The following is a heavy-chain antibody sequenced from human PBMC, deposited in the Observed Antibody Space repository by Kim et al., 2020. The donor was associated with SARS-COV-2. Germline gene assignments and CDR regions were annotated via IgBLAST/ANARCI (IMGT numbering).Heavy chain of an antibody. J-gene: IGHJ4*02. Sequence: GGSLRLSCAASGFTFRSYAMSWVRQAPGKGLEWVSGISGSGGSTYYADSVKGRFTISRDNSKNTLYLQMNSLRAADTAVYYCAKGVGGTYDSSGYYLYYFDYWGQGTLVTVSS. V-gene: IGHV3-23*01. CDR1: GFTFRSYA. D-gene: IGHD3-22*01. CDR2: ISGSGGST. CDR3: AKGVGGTYDSSGYYLYYFDY.